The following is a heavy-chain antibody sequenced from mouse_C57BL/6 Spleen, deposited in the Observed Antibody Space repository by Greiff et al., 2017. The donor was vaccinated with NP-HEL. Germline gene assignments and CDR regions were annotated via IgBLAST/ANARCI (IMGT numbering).Heavy chain of an antibody. CDR1: GFTFTDYY. Sequence: EVKLMESGGGLVQPGGSLSLSCAASGFTFTDYYMSWVRQPPGKALEWLGFIRNKANGYTTEYSASVKGRFTISRDNSQSILYLQMNALRAEDSATYYCASFPLDYWGQGTTLTVSS. V-gene: IGHV7-3*01. CDR2: IRNKANGYTT. J-gene: IGHJ2*01. CDR3: ASFPLDY.